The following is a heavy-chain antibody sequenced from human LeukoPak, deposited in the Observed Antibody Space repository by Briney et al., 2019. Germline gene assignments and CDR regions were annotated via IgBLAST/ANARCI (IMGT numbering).Heavy chain of an antibody. V-gene: IGHV3-23*01. D-gene: IGHD3-22*01. Sequence: PGGSLRLSCAASGFAFSSYAMSWVRQAPGKGLEWVSAISGSGGSTYYADSVKGRFTISRDNSKNTLYLQMNSLRAEDTAVYYCAITDSSGPDDWFDPWGQGTLVTVSS. CDR3: AITDSSGPDDWFDP. CDR1: GFAFSSYA. J-gene: IGHJ5*02. CDR2: ISGSGGST.